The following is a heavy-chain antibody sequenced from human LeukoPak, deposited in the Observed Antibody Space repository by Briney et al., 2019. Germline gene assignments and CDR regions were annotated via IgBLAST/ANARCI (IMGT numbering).Heavy chain of an antibody. CDR2: ISYDGSNK. CDR1: GFTFSSYG. D-gene: IGHD3-10*01. Sequence: LTGRSLRLSCAASGFTFSSYGMHWVRQAPGRGLEWVAVISYDGSNKYYADSVKGRFTTSRDNSKNTLYLQMNSLRAEDTAVYYCAKGSRGFDYWGQGTLVTVSS. J-gene: IGHJ4*02. CDR3: AKGSRGFDY. V-gene: IGHV3-30*18.